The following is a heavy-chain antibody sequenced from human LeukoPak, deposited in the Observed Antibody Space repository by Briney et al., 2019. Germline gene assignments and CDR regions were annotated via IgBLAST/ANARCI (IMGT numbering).Heavy chain of an antibody. CDR2: ISGSGTNT. J-gene: IGHJ4*02. CDR1: GFTFSTYA. CDR3: TTDRYYYDSSGYYFDY. V-gene: IGHV3-23*01. Sequence: GGSLRLSCAASGFTFSTYAMIWVRQAPGKGLEWVSGISGSGTNTHYADSVKGRFTISRDNSKDTLYLQINSLRAEDTAVYYCTTDRYYYDSSGYYFDYWGQGTLVTVSS. D-gene: IGHD3-22*01.